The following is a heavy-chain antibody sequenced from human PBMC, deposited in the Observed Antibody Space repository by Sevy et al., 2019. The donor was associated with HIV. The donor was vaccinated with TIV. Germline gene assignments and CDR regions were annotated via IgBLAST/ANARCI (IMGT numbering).Heavy chain of an antibody. CDR3: ARSPPVVVVPGAPSWFDP. J-gene: IGHJ5*02. Sequence: SETLSLTCAVHDGSFSGYYWNWIRQLPGKGLEWIGEINGSGITYYNPSLKSQVTISVDTSKKPFSLKLNSVTAVDSAVYFCARSPPVVVVPGAPSWFDPWGQGTLVTVSS. D-gene: IGHD2-2*01. V-gene: IGHV4-34*01. CDR2: INGSGIT. CDR1: DGSFSGYY.